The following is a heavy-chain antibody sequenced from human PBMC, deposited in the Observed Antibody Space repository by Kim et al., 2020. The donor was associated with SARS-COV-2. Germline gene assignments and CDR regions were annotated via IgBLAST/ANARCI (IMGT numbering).Heavy chain of an antibody. CDR1: GGTFSSYA. CDR3: ARGSLGGSGLGFFDY. CDR2: IIPIFGTA. V-gene: IGHV1-69*13. Sequence: SVKVSCKASGGTFSSYAISWVRQAPGQGLEWMGGIIPIFGTANYAQKFQGRVTITADESTSTAYMELSSLRSEDTAVYYCARGSLGGSGLGFFDYWGQGTLVTVSS. D-gene: IGHD3-10*01. J-gene: IGHJ4*02.